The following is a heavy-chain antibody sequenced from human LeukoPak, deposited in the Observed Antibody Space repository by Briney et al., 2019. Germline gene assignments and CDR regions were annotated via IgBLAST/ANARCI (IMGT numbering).Heavy chain of an antibody. V-gene: IGHV3-48*03. J-gene: IGHJ4*02. CDR3: AGARSGYYSDY. Sequence: GGSLRLSCAASGFRFNSYGMHWVRQAPGKGLEWVSYISSSGSTIYYADSVKGRFTISRDNAKNSLYLQMNSLRAEDTAVYYCAGARSGYYSDYWGQGTLVTVSS. D-gene: IGHD3-3*01. CDR1: GFRFNSYG. CDR2: ISSSGSTI.